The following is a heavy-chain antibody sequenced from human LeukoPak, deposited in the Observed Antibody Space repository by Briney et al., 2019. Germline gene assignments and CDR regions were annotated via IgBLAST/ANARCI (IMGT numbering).Heavy chain of an antibody. Sequence: PSETLSLTCTVSGGSVSSYYWSWIRQPAGKGLEWIGRINPSGSTNYNPSFKSRLTMSVDTSKNQFSLKLSSVTAADTAVYYCAKYYDFWSGYYDIWGQGTMVTVSS. CDR2: INPSGST. V-gene: IGHV4-4*07. J-gene: IGHJ3*02. CDR1: GGSVSSYY. CDR3: AKYYDFWSGYYDI. D-gene: IGHD3-3*01.